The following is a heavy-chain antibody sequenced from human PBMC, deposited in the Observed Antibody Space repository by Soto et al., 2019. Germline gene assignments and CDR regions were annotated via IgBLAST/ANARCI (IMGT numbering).Heavy chain of an antibody. CDR3: ARGVAATEDKLYYYGMDV. D-gene: IGHD2-15*01. CDR1: GGSFSGYY. Sequence: QVQLQQWGAGLLKPSETLSLTCAVYGGSFSGYYWSWIRQPPGKGLEWIGEINHSGSTNYNPSLKSRVTISVDTSKNQFSLKLSSVTAADTAVYYCARGVAATEDKLYYYGMDVWGQGTTVTVSS. J-gene: IGHJ6*02. CDR2: INHSGST. V-gene: IGHV4-34*01.